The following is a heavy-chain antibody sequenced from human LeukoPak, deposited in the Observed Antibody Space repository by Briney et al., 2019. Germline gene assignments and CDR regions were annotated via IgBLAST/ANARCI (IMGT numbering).Heavy chain of an antibody. Sequence: GGSLRLSCAASGFTFSSYGMHWVRQAPGKGLEWVAVIWYDGSNKYYADSVKGRFTISRDNSKNTLYLQMNSQRAEDTAVYYCARDHRRYSSGWYYFDYWGQGTLVTVSS. CDR1: GFTFSSYG. CDR2: IWYDGSNK. V-gene: IGHV3-33*01. CDR3: ARDHRRYSSGWYYFDY. D-gene: IGHD6-19*01. J-gene: IGHJ4*02.